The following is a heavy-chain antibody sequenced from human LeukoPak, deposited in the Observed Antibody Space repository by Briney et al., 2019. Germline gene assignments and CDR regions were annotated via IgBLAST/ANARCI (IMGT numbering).Heavy chain of an antibody. J-gene: IGHJ3*02. CDR3: ARDHVAVAGMI. Sequence: GGSLRLSCAASDFSFSNYWMTWLRQAPGKGLEWVANIRGDGSLKYYLDSVKGRFAISRGNTKNSLYLQMNSLRAEDTALYYCARDHVAVAGMIWGQGTKVTVSS. V-gene: IGHV3-7*01. D-gene: IGHD6-19*01. CDR2: IRGDGSLK. CDR1: DFSFSNYW.